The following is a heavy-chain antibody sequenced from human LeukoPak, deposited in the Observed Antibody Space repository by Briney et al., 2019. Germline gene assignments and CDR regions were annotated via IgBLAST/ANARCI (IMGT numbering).Heavy chain of an antibody. CDR1: GFTFSSYA. CDR2: ISGSGGST. Sequence: GGSLRLSCAASGFTFSSYAMSWVRQAPGKGLEWVSAISGSGGSTYYADSVKGRFTISGDNSKNTLYLQMNSLRAEDTAVYYCAKGSSITMISRRKNWFDPWGQGTLVTVSS. D-gene: IGHD3-22*01. V-gene: IGHV3-23*01. CDR3: AKGSSITMISRRKNWFDP. J-gene: IGHJ5*02.